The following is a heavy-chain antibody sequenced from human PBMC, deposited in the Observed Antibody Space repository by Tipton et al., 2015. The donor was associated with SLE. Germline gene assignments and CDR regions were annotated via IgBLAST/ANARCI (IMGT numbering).Heavy chain of an antibody. CDR3: ARPEEFGSYSSDLFY. V-gene: IGHV3-23*03. Sequence: GSLRLSCAASGFTFSSYAMNWVRQAPGKGLEWVSTIYTAGGAYYADSVKGRFTISRDDSKNALYLQMSSLRPDDTAVYYCARPEEFGSYSSDLFYWGQGTLVTVST. D-gene: IGHD3-3*01. J-gene: IGHJ4*02. CDR1: GFTFSSYA. CDR2: IYTAGGA.